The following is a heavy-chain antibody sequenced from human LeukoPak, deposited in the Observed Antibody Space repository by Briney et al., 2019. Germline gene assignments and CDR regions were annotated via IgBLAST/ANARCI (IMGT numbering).Heavy chain of an antibody. CDR3: STHGDSAY. J-gene: IGHJ4*02. Sequence: GGSLRLSCAASGFTFSNAWMSWVRQAPGKGLEWVGRIQRKIDGGTTDYAALVKGIFTISRDDSKNTLYLQMNSLKTEDTAVYYCSTHGDSAYWGQGTLVTVSS. CDR2: IQRKIDGGTT. V-gene: IGHV3-15*01. CDR1: GFTFSNAW. D-gene: IGHD2-15*01.